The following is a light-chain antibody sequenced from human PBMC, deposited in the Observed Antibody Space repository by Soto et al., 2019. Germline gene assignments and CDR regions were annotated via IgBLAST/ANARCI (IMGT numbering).Light chain of an antibody. CDR2: TAS. V-gene: IGKV3-20*01. Sequence: EIVLTQSPGTLSLSPGEGATLSCRASQSLSRNYLAWYQHKPGQAPRLLIYTASNRATGVPPRFSGSVSGTDFTLTSSRLEPEDFALYYCQQYDNSPLTFGQGTKVEI. J-gene: IGKJ1*01. CDR1: QSLSRNY. CDR3: QQYDNSPLT.